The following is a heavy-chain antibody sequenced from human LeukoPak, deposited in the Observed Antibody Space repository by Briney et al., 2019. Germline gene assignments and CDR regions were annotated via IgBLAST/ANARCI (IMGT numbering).Heavy chain of an antibody. Sequence: GGSLRLSCAASGFTFSSYSMNWVRQAPGKGLEWVSSISSTSSYIYYAASVKGRFTISRDNAKNSLYLQMNSLRAEDTAVYYCARDLRGLPFDYWGQGTLVTVSS. V-gene: IGHV3-21*01. J-gene: IGHJ4*02. CDR3: ARDLRGLPFDY. D-gene: IGHD3/OR15-3a*01. CDR2: ISSTSSYI. CDR1: GFTFSSYS.